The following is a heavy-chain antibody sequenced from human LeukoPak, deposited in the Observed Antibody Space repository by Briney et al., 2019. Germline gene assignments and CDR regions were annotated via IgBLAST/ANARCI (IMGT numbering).Heavy chain of an antibody. Sequence: SETLSLTCAVSGGSISSGNWWSWVRQPPGEGLEWIGEIYHSGSTNYNPSLKSRVTISVDKSKNQFSLKLSSVTAADTAVYYCAVGGVYLRGGAEAFDIWGQGTMVTVSS. V-gene: IGHV4-4*02. CDR2: IYHSGST. J-gene: IGHJ3*02. CDR3: AVGGVYLRGGAEAFDI. CDR1: GGSISSGNW. D-gene: IGHD3-10*01.